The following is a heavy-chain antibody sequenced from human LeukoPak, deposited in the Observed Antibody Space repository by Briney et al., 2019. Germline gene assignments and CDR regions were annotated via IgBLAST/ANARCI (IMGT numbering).Heavy chain of an antibody. V-gene: IGHV4-4*02. J-gene: IGHJ3*02. D-gene: IGHD2-21*02. CDR3: AGAYCGGDCYSGRAFDI. CDR1: GGSISSSYW. CDR2: VYHSGST. Sequence: SETLSLTCTVSGGSISSSYWWSWVRQPPGKGLEWIGEVYHSGSTNYYPSLKSRVTISIEKSKNQFSLKLSSVTAADTAVYYCAGAYCGGDCYSGRAFDIWGQGTMVTVSS.